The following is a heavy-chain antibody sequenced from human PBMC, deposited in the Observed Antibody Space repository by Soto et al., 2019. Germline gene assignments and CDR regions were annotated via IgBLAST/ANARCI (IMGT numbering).Heavy chain of an antibody. V-gene: IGHV4-31*03. CDR2: IYYSGTT. D-gene: IGHD4-17*01. J-gene: IGHJ5*02. CDR1: GGSISSGGYY. CDR3: ARVPPGASWFDP. Sequence: QVQLQESGPGLVKPSQTLSLTCTVSGGSISSGGYYWSWIRQHPGKGVEWIGNIYYSGTTYSNPSLKIRVNTSVDTSKNQCSLKLSSVTAADPAVYYCARVPPGASWFDPWGQGTLVTVSS.